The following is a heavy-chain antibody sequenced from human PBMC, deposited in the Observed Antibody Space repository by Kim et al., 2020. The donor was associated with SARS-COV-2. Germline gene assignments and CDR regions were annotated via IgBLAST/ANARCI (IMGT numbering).Heavy chain of an antibody. Sequence: ASVKVSCKASGYTFTTYGISWVRQAPGQGLEWMGWISAYNGNTNYAQKLQGRVTMTTDKSTSTAYMELRSLRSDDTAVYYCARAHVTPPDYYGSGRPKGQQRYNWCDPWGQGTLVTVSS. CDR2: ISAYNGNT. J-gene: IGHJ5*02. V-gene: IGHV1-18*01. D-gene: IGHD3-10*01. CDR3: ARAHVTPPDYYGSGRPKGQQRYNWCDP. CDR1: GYTFTTYG.